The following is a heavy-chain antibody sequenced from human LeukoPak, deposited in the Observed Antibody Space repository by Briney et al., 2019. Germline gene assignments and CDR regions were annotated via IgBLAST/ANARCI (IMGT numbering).Heavy chain of an antibody. J-gene: IGHJ4*02. CDR3: VRDGTGDSSGWHL. D-gene: IGHD6-19*01. Sequence: PSETLSLTCTVSGGSISNFYWGWIRQPGAKGLEWIGRIHIRGSTDYSPSLKSRVSMSVDTSKNQFFLRLRSVTAADTAVYYCVRDGTGDSSGWHLWGQGTLVTVSS. V-gene: IGHV4-4*07. CDR1: GGSISNFY. CDR2: IHIRGST.